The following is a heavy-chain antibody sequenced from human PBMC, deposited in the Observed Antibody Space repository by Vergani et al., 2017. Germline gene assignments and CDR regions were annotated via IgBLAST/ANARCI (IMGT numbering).Heavy chain of an antibody. Sequence: QLQLQESGPGLVKPSETLSLTCTVSGGSISSSSYYWGWIRQPPGKGLEWIGSIYYSGSTYYHPSLKSRVTISVDTSKNQFSLKRSSVTAADTAVYYCARLRANYYGSSGYSDYWGQGTLVTVSS. CDR1: GGSISSSSYY. V-gene: IGHV4-39*01. J-gene: IGHJ4*02. CDR3: ARLRANYYGSSGYSDY. D-gene: IGHD3-22*01. CDR2: IYYSGST.